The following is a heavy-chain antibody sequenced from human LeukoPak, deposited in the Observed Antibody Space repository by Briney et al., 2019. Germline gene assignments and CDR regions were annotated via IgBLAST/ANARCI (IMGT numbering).Heavy chain of an antibody. V-gene: IGHV4-59*02. D-gene: IGHD3-3*01. CDR3: ARFYDAPYYFDY. Sequence: SETLSLTCTVSGGSVSNYYWSWIRQPPGEGLEWLGYIYYSGSTNYNPSLKGRVTISLDTSNNQFSLKLTSVTAADTAVYYCARFYDAPYYFDYWGQGVLVTVSS. CDR1: GGSVSNYY. CDR2: IYYSGST. J-gene: IGHJ4*02.